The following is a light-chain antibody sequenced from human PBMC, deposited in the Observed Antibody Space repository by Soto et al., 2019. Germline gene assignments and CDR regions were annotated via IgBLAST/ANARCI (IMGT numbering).Light chain of an antibody. J-gene: IGLJ1*01. CDR3: CSYAGSATYV. Sequence: QFALTQPASVSGSPGQSITISCTGTTSDVGSYSLVSWYQQHPGKAPKLMIYEGTKRPSGVSNRFSGSKSGNTASLTISGLQAEDEADYYCCSYAGSATYVLGTGTKVTVL. CDR2: EGT. CDR1: TSDVGSYSL. V-gene: IGLV2-23*01.